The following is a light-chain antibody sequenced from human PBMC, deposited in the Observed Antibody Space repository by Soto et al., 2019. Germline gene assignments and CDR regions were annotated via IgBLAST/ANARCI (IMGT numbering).Light chain of an antibody. CDR3: QQRSNWPLT. Sequence: EIVLTQSPATLSLSPGERATLSCRASQSVSSYLAWYQQKPGQAPRLLIYDASNRATGIPARFSGSGSGTDFTLTISSLEPEDFAVYYCQQRSNWPLTFXQGPRLEI. CDR2: DAS. V-gene: IGKV3-11*01. CDR1: QSVSSY. J-gene: IGKJ5*01.